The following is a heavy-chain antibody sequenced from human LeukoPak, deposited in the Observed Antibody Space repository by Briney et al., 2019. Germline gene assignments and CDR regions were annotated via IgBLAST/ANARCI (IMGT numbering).Heavy chain of an antibody. CDR1: GLAFSNYG. D-gene: IGHD6-13*01. CDR3: AGKAAEFYFDY. Sequence: PGGSLRLSCTASGLAFSNYGMHWARQAPGKGLEWVAFMQYDGSQIYYANSVKGRFTISRDNSKNALYLQMNSLRPEDTAVYYCAGKAAEFYFDYWGQGTLGTVSS. J-gene: IGHJ4*02. V-gene: IGHV3-30*02. CDR2: MQYDGSQI.